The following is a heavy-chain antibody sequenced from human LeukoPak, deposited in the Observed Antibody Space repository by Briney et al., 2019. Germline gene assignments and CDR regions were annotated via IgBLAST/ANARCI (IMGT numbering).Heavy chain of an antibody. Sequence: SETLSLTCTVSGGSVSSGSSYWSWIRQPPGKGLEWIGYIYYSGSTSYNPSLKSRITMSVDTSKNQFSLKLSSVTAADTAVYYCAREAYDSSGYYYVGLLAPTQIFDYWGQGTLVTVSS. CDR1: GGSVSSGSSY. CDR2: IYYSGST. D-gene: IGHD3-22*01. CDR3: AREAYDSSGYYYVGLLAPTQIFDY. J-gene: IGHJ4*02. V-gene: IGHV4-61*01.